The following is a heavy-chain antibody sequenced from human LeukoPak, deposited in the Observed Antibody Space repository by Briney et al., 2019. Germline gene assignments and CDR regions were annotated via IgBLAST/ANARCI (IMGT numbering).Heavy chain of an antibody. CDR2: MSGSGGGT. CDR3: AKDWGYCSSSSCSRSTFDY. D-gene: IGHD2-2*01. Sequence: GGSLRLSCAASGFTFSSYAMSWVRQAPGKGLEGVSAMSGSGGGTYYADSVKGRFTISRDNSKNTLYLQMNSLRAEDTAVYYCAKDWGYCSSSSCSRSTFDYWGQGTLVTVSS. CDR1: GFTFSSYA. V-gene: IGHV3-23*01. J-gene: IGHJ4*02.